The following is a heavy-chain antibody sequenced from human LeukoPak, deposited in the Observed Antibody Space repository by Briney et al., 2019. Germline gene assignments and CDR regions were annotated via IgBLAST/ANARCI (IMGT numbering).Heavy chain of an antibody. D-gene: IGHD3-22*01. V-gene: IGHV3-30-3*01. CDR1: GGSISSGG. J-gene: IGHJ4*02. CDR3: ARDAYYDSSGCFDY. Sequence: LSLTCTVSGGSISSGGYYWSWIRQAPGKGLEWVAVISYDGSNKYYADSVKGRFTISRDNSKNTLYLQMNSLRAEDTAVYYCARDAYYDSSGCFDYWGQGTLVTVSS. CDR2: ISYDGSNK.